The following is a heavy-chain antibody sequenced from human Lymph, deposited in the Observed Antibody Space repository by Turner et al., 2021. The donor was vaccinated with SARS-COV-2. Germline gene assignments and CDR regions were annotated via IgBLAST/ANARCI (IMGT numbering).Heavy chain of an antibody. J-gene: IGHJ4*02. CDR2: ISYDGSNK. CDR1: GFTFSSYG. CDR3: AKDGGGYFDY. D-gene: IGHD3-10*01. Sequence: QVQLVESGGGVVHPGRSLRLSCAASGFTFSSYGMHWVRQAPGKGLEWVAVISYDGSNKYYAYSVKGRFTISRDNSKNTLYLQMNSLRAEDTAVYYCAKDGGGYFDYWGQGTLVTVSS. V-gene: IGHV3-30*18.